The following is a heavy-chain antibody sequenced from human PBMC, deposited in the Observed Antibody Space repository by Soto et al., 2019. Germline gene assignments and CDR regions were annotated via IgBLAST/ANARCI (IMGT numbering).Heavy chain of an antibody. J-gene: IGHJ1*01. CDR1: GGSISSYY. D-gene: IGHD3-22*01. V-gene: IGHV4-59*01. CDR2: IYYSGST. CDR3: ARQYYYDSSGYSFGFQH. Sequence: QVQLQESGPGLVKPSETLSLTCTVSGGSISSYYWSWIRQPPGKGLEWIGYIYYSGSTNYHPSLKSRVTISVDTSKNQFSRKLSAVTAADTAVYYCARQYYYDSSGYSFGFQHWGQGTLVTVSS.